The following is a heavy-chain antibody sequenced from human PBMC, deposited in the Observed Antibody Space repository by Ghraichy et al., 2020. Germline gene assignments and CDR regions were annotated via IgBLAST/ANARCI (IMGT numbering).Heavy chain of an antibody. V-gene: IGHV3-7*03. Sequence: GGSLRLSCAASGFIFSSYWISWVRLVHGKGLEWVANIKQDESEKYYVDSAKGRVTTSRDNAKNSVYLKMNSLRAEDMAVYYCAKENGYYGDYVDYWGQGTLVTVSS. J-gene: IGHJ4*02. CDR2: IKQDESEK. D-gene: IGHD4-17*01. CDR3: AKENGYYGDYVDY. CDR1: GFIFSSYW.